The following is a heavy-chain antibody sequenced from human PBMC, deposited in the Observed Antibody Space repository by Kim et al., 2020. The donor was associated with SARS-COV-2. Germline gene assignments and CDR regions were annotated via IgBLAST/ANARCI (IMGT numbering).Heavy chain of an antibody. J-gene: IGHJ4*02. D-gene: IGHD3-22*01. Sequence: GGSLRLSCAASGFTFSSYSMNWVRQAPGKGLEWVSSISSSSSTIYYADSVKGRFTISRDNAKNSLFLQMNSLRDEDTAVYYCARSLTWVYDSSGYYEASAFDFWGQGTLVTVSS. CDR1: GFTFSSYS. CDR3: ARSLTWVYDSSGYYEASAFDF. CDR2: ISSSSSTI. V-gene: IGHV3-48*02.